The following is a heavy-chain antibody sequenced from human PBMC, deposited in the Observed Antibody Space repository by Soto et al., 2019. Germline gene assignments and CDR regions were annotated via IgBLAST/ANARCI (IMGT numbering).Heavy chain of an antibody. J-gene: IGHJ4*02. CDR3: ACRYYYGSGSYYRRKSFDY. Sequence: SETLSLTCTVSGGSVSSGSYYWSWIRQPPGKGLEWIGYIYYSGSTYYNPSLKSRVTISVDTSKNQFSLKLSSVTAADTAVYYCACRYYYGSGSYYRRKSFDYWGQGTLVTVSS. CDR2: IYYSGST. V-gene: IGHV4-61*01. CDR1: GGSVSSGSYY. D-gene: IGHD3-10*01.